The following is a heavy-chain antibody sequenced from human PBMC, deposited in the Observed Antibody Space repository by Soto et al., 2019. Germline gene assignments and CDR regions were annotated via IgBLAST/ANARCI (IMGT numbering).Heavy chain of an antibody. Sequence: EVQVVESGGDLVQPGGSLRLSCAASGFTFSSYWMNWVRQAPGKGLEWVANIKQDGSEKYYVDSVKCRFTISRDNARNSLYLQMNSLRVEDTAVYYCARDWIINSWGRGTLVTVSS. D-gene: IGHD3-10*01. CDR3: ARDWIINS. CDR2: IKQDGSEK. V-gene: IGHV3-7*01. CDR1: GFTFSSYW. J-gene: IGHJ4*02.